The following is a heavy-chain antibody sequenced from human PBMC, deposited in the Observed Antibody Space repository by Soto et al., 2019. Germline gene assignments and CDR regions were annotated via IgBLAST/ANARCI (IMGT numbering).Heavy chain of an antibody. CDR2: IYYSGST. Sequence: PSETLSLTCTVSGGSISSCDYYWSWIRRPPGKGLEWIGYIYYSGSTYYNPSLKSRVTISVDTSKNQFSLKLSSVTAADTAVYYCARVGDSSGYCIDYWGQGTLVTVSS. CDR1: GGSISSCDYY. J-gene: IGHJ4*02. CDR3: ARVGDSSGYCIDY. D-gene: IGHD3-22*01. V-gene: IGHV4-30-4*01.